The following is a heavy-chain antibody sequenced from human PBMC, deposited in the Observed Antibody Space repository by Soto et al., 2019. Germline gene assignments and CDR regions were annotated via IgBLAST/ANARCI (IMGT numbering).Heavy chain of an antibody. CDR3: ATDHTGFGELLFHYGMDV. V-gene: IGHV1-24*01. CDR2: FDPEDGET. Sequence: ASVKVSCKVSGYTLTELSMHWVRQAPGKGLEWMGGFDPEDGETIYAQKFQGRVTMTEDTSTDTAYMELSSLRSEDTAVYYCATDHTGFGELLFHYGMDVWGQGTTVTVSS. J-gene: IGHJ6*02. D-gene: IGHD3-10*01. CDR1: GYTLTELS.